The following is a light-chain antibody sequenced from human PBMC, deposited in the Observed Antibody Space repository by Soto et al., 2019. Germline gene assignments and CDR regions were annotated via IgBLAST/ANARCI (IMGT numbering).Light chain of an antibody. J-gene: IGKJ2*01. CDR3: QHYHNFHRN. Sequence: ISMTQSPPTLSVSPGGRVTLSCEASETISADLAWYHHRPGQAPRLLIYAASTRAPGVPARFSGSGSGTDFTLAIANLQPEDFGLYYCQHYHNFHRNFSQGAKADI. V-gene: IGKV3-15*01. CDR2: AAS. CDR1: ETISAD.